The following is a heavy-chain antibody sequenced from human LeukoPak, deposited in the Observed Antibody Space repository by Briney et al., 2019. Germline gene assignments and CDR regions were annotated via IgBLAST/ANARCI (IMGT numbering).Heavy chain of an antibody. J-gene: IGHJ6*04. CDR1: GFTFSDYY. CDR3: ARDSERLLWFGESLTAYYYYYGMDV. CDR2: ISSSSSYT. Sequence: PGGSLRLSCAASGFTFSDYYISWIRQAPGKGLEWVSYISSSSSYTNYADSVKGRFTISRDNAKNSLYLQMNSLRAEDTAVYYCARDSERLLWFGESLTAYYYYYGMDVWGKGTTVTVSS. V-gene: IGHV3-11*06. D-gene: IGHD3-10*01.